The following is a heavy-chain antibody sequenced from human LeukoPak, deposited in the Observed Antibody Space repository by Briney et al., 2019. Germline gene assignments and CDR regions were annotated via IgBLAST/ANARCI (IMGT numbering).Heavy chain of an antibody. Sequence: GGSLRLSCAASGFTFSSYGMHWVRQAPGKGLEWVAVIWYDGSNKYYADSVKGRFTISRDNSKNTLYLQMNSLRAEDTAVYYCAKGLDCYDTNVGFDYWGQGTLVTVSS. CDR1: GFTFSSYG. D-gene: IGHD3-22*01. V-gene: IGHV3-33*06. J-gene: IGHJ4*02. CDR3: AKGLDCYDTNVGFDY. CDR2: IWYDGSNK.